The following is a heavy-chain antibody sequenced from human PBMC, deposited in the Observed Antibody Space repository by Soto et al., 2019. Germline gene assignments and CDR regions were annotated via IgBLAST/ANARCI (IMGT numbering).Heavy chain of an antibody. V-gene: IGHV3-30*18. CDR2: ISYDGSNK. J-gene: IGHJ5*02. CDR3: AKLLLGSENWNVFCFDP. Sequence: QVQLVESGGGVVQPGRSLRLSCAASGFTFSSYGMHWVRQAPGKGLEWVAVISYDGSNKYYADSVKGRFTISRDNSKNTLYLQMNSLRAEDTAVYYCAKLLLGSENWNVFCFDPWGQGTLVTVSS. CDR1: GFTFSSYG. D-gene: IGHD1-1*01.